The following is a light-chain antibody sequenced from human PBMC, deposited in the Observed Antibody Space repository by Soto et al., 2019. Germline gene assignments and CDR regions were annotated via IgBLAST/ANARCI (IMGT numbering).Light chain of an antibody. CDR2: GAF. CDR3: HRYGDSPLT. J-gene: IGKJ4*01. CDR1: QSLSSSY. Sequence: EIVLTQSPVTLSLSPGERATLSCRASQSLSSSYFAWYQHKPGQGPRLLIYGAFTRATGIPDRFSGSGSGTDFTLTISRLEPEDFALYFCHRYGDSPLTFGGGTKVDIK. V-gene: IGKV3-20*01.